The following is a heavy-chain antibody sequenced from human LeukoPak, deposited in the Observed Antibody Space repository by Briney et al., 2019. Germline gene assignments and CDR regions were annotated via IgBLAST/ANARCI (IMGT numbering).Heavy chain of an antibody. CDR2: INHSGST. D-gene: IGHD3-22*01. V-gene: IGHV4-34*09. J-gene: IGHJ3*02. CDR1: GGSFSGYY. CDR3: ARGHDSSGYAFDI. Sequence: PSETLSLTCAVYGGSFSGYYWSWIRQPPGKGLEWIGEINHSGSTNYNPSLKSRVTISVDTSKNQFSLKLSSVTAADTAVYYCARGHDSSGYAFDIWGQGTMVTVSS.